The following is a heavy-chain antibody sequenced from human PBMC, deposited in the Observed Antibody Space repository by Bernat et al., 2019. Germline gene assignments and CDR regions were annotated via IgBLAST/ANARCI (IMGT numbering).Heavy chain of an antibody. CDR1: GFTFRNAW. D-gene: IGHD3-3*01. CDR2: IKSKTDGGTT. J-gene: IGHJ5*02. V-gene: IGHV3-15*01. Sequence: EVQLVESGGGLVKPGGSLRLSCAASGFTFRNAWMSWVRQAPGKGLEWVGRIKSKTDGGTTDYAAPVKGRFTISRDDSKNTLYLQMNSLKTEDTAVYYCTSFITIFGDNWFDPWGQGTLVTVSS. CDR3: TSFITIFGDNWFDP.